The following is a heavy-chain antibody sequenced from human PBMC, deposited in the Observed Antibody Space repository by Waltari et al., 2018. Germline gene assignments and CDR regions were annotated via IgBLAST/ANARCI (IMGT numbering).Heavy chain of an antibody. CDR1: GLTCSEYA. V-gene: IGHV3-30-3*01. Sequence: QVQLVESGGGVVQPGRSVRVSCAASGLTCSEYAIPGVRQTPGKGLAVVAVIAHDGNSKHYADSAKGRFTISRDNAENTLFLQMNSLRTEDTAVYYCVRDGGGGYNQIDFWGQGTLVTVSS. J-gene: IGHJ4*02. CDR3: VRDGGGGYNQIDF. CDR2: IAHDGNSK. D-gene: IGHD3-16*01.